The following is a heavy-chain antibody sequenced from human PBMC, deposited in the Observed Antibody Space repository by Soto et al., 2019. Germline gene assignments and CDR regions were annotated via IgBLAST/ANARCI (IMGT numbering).Heavy chain of an antibody. J-gene: IGHJ5*02. D-gene: IGHD3-9*01. Sequence: SETLSLTCTVSGGSISSGDYYWSWIRQPPGKGLEWIGYIYYSGSTYYNPSLKSRVTISVDTSKNQFSLKLSSVTAADTAVDYCDRDWTEGQRYDILTGYQVGWFDPWGQGTLVTVSS. CDR1: GGSISSGDYY. CDR3: DRDWTEGQRYDILTGYQVGWFDP. V-gene: IGHV4-30-4*01. CDR2: IYYSGST.